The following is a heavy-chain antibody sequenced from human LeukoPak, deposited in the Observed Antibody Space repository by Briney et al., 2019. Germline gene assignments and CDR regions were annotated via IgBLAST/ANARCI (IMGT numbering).Heavy chain of an antibody. V-gene: IGHV4-39*01. CDR2: IFNSGST. CDR1: GGSISSRSYY. D-gene: IGHD7-27*01. CDR3: VRHYRLNTGFDY. J-gene: IGHJ4*02. Sequence: PSETLSLTCIVSGGSISSRSYYWGWICQPPGKGLEWIGSIFNSGSTYYNPSLKSRVTISVDTSKNQFSLSLSSVTAADTAVYYCVRHYRLNTGFDYWGQGTLVTVSS.